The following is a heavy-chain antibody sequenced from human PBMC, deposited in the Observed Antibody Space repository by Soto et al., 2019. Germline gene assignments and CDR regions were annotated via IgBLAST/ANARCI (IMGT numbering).Heavy chain of an antibody. V-gene: IGHV1-18*01. J-gene: IGHJ6*02. Sequence: QVQLVQSGAEVKNPWASVKVSCKASGYTFTRYGIGWARQAPGQGLEWMGWINTYNGNTNYAQNVQGRVTLTTDTSTSTAYMALRSLRSNDTAIYYCAMVDVYVTPSPQDVWGQGTTVIVSS. CDR3: AMVDVYVTPSPQDV. CDR2: INTYNGNT. CDR1: GYTFTRYG. D-gene: IGHD3-16*01.